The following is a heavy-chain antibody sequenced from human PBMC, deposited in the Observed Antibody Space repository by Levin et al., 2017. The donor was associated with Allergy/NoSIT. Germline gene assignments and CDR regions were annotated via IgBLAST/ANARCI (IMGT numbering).Heavy chain of an antibody. J-gene: IGHJ5*01. CDR1: GFTFNVYA. V-gene: IGHV3-9*01. CDR3: AKDGVRYYTNSWYDS. CDR2: ISWNSDNI. D-gene: IGHD2-2*02. Sequence: GGSLRLSCAASGFTFNVYAMHWVRQAPGKGLEWVSGISWNSDNIGYADSVKGRFTISRDNAKNSLYLQMNSLRAEDTALYYCAKDGVRYYTNSWYDSWGQGTLVTVSS.